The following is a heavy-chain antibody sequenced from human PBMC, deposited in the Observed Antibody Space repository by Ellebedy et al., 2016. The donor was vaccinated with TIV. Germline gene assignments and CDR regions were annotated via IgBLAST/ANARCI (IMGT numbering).Heavy chain of an antibody. Sequence: SETLSLTCAVYGGSFSGYYWSWIRQPPGKGLEWIGEINHSGSTNYNPSLKSRVTISVDTSKNQFSLKLSSVTAADTAVYYCARGPSGWYDYWGQGTLVTVSS. CDR2: INHSGST. CDR1: GGSFSGYY. V-gene: IGHV4-34*01. D-gene: IGHD6-19*01. J-gene: IGHJ4*02. CDR3: ARGPSGWYDY.